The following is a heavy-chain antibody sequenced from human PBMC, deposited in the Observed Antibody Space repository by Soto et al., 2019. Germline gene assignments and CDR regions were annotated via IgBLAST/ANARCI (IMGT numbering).Heavy chain of an antibody. J-gene: IGHJ6*02. D-gene: IGHD6-13*01. Sequence: SETLSLTCPVSGCSINSYHWSWIRQPPGKGLEWIGYIYYSGSTNYNPSLKSRVTISVDTSKNQFSLKLSSVTAADTAVYYCGSIAAETYGMDVWGQGTTVTVS. CDR2: IYYSGST. CDR3: GSIAAETYGMDV. CDR1: GCSINSYH. V-gene: IGHV4-59*08.